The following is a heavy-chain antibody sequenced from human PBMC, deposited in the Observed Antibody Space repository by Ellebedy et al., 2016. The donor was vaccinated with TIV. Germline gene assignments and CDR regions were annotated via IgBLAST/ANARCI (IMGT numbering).Heavy chain of an antibody. CDR3: ARHLGGEYFQH. J-gene: IGHJ1*01. CDR1: GYSFTSYW. D-gene: IGHD2-15*01. V-gene: IGHV5-51*01. CDR2: SYPGDSDT. Sequence: PGGSLRLSCKGSGYSFTSYWIGWVRQMPGKGLEWMGISYPGDSDTRYSRSFQGQVTISADKSISTAYLQCSSLKASDTAMYYCARHLGGEYFQHWGQGTLVTVSS.